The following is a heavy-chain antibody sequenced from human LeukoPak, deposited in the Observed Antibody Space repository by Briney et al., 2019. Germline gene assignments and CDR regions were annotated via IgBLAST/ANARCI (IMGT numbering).Heavy chain of an antibody. Sequence: SQTLSLTCTVSGGSISSGGYYWSWIRQHPGTGLEWIGYIYCSGSTYYNPSLKSRVTISVDTSKNQFSLKLSSVTAADTAVYYCARSRREATVVSLDYWGQGTLVTVSS. J-gene: IGHJ4*02. CDR1: GGSISSGGYY. V-gene: IGHV4-31*03. CDR2: IYCSGST. D-gene: IGHD4-23*01. CDR3: ARSRREATVVSLDY.